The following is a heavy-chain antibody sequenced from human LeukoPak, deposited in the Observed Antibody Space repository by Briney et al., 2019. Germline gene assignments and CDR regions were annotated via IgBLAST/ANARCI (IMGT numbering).Heavy chain of an antibody. J-gene: IGHJ4*02. CDR1: GGSISSGGYY. CDR3: ARDLDPLWFGESPLGY. Sequence: SETLSLTCTVSGGSISSGGYYWSWIRQHPGKGLEWIGYIYCSGSTYYNPSLKSRVTISVDTSKNQFSLKLSSVTAADTAVYYCARDLDPLWFGESPLGYWGQGTLVTVSS. CDR2: IYCSGST. D-gene: IGHD3-10*01. V-gene: IGHV4-31*03.